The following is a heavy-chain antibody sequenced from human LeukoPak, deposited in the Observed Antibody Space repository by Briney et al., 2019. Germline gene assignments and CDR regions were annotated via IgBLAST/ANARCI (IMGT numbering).Heavy chain of an antibody. Sequence: SETLSLTCTVSGGSISSGGYYWSWIRQHPGKGLEWIGYIYYSGSTDYNPSLKSRVTISVDTSKNQFSLKLSSVTAADTAVYYCARVLLPTVELRFDYWRQGSQVTVSP. V-gene: IGHV4-31*03. CDR1: GGSISSGGYY. D-gene: IGHD1-7*01. CDR3: ARVLLPTVELRFDY. CDR2: IYYSGST. J-gene: IGHJ4*02.